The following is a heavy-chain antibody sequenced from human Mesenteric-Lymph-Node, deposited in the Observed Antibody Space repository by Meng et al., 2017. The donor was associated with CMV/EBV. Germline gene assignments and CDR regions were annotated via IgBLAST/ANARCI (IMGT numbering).Heavy chain of an antibody. D-gene: IGHD3-16*01. CDR1: GGPISSSNW. V-gene: IGHV4-4*02. J-gene: IGHJ6*02. Sequence: SDTLSLTFAVAGGPISSSNWWSWVRQPPGKGLEWIGEIYHSGSTNYNPSLKSRVTISVDKSKNQFSLKLSSVTAADTAVYYCARGGGYYYGMDVWGQGTTVTDLL. CDR2: IYHSGST. CDR3: ARGGGYYYGMDV.